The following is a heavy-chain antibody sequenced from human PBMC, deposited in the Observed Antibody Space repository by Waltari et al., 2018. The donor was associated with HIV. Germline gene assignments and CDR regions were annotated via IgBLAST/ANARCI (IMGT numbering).Heavy chain of an antibody. V-gene: IGHV1-69*01. CDR3: ARRPDLSRGDRGCCWFAP. J-gene: IGHJ5*02. D-gene: IGHD2-21*01. CDR2: INPISGTA. CDR1: GGTFSSHA. Sequence: QVQLVQSGAEVKKPGSSVKVSCKASGGTFSSHAISWVRQAPGQGLEWMGGINPISGTASNGQECRGRVTIAAREGTGTVDMGLSGLGSEDAALYYGARRPDLSRGDRGCCWFAPWGQGTRVTVSS.